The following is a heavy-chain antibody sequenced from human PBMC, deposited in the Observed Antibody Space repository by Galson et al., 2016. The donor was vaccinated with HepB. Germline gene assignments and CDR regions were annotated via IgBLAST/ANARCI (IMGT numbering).Heavy chain of an antibody. CDR2: ISAIGA. CDR3: ATDTLDYDVYRGGAFDI. D-gene: IGHD4-17*01. J-gene: IGHJ3*02. Sequence: SLRLSCAASGFTFTRYAMGWARLAPGKGLEWVSVISAIGAYYADSVKGRCTISRDNSKNTLFLQMSSLRADDTAIYYCATDTLDYDVYRGGAFDIWGQGTMVTVSS. V-gene: IGHV3-23*01. CDR1: GFTFTRYA.